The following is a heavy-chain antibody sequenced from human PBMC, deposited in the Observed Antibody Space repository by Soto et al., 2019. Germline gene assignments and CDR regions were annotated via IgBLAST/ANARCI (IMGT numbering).Heavy chain of an antibody. CDR3: AKDLDSSGYYYEGLDY. V-gene: IGHV3-23*01. CDR2: ISGSGGST. D-gene: IGHD3-22*01. Sequence: GGSLRLSCAASGFTFSSYAMSWVRQAPGKGLEWVSAISGSGGSTYYADSVKGRFTISRDNSKNTLYLKMNSLRAEDTAVYYCAKDLDSSGYYYEGLDYWGQGTLVTVSS. CDR1: GFTFSSYA. J-gene: IGHJ4*02.